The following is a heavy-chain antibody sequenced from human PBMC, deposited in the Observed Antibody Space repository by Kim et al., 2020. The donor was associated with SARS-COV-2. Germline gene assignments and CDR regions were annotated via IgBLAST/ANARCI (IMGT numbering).Heavy chain of an antibody. J-gene: IGHJ6*02. V-gene: IGHV5-51*01. CDR3: VRVSWDQYGMDV. Sequence: RYSPSFQGQVTVSADKSISTAYLQWSSLKASDTAIYYCVRVSWDQYGMDVWGQGTTVTVSS. D-gene: IGHD1-26*01.